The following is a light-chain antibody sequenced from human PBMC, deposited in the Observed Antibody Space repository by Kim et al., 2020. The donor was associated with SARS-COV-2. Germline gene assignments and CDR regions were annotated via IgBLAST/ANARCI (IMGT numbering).Light chain of an antibody. CDR3: QAWDSSINVWV. CDR2: QNN. V-gene: IGLV10-54*01. J-gene: IGLJ3*02. Sequence: TPTATFTGKGNNVGSKGVAWLQQHQGQPPRFLSYQNNQRPSGISERLSASSSGNTASLTITGLQPKDEADYYCQAWDSSINVWVFGGGTKLTVL. CDR1: GNNVGSKG.